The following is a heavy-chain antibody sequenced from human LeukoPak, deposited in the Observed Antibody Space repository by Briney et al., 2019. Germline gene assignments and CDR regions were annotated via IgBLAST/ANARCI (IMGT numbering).Heavy chain of an antibody. V-gene: IGHV3-23*01. CDR1: GLTFNNYA. J-gene: IGHJ4*02. D-gene: IGHD2-2*01. CDR3: AKGVVVAPDVTPFDY. Sequence: GGSLRLSCAVSGLTFNNYAMSWVRQAPGKGLEWVSGISGRGASKYYADSVKGRFAISRDNSKNTLYLQMNSLRAEDTAVYYCAKGVVVAPDVTPFDYWGQGTLVTVSS. CDR2: ISGRGASK.